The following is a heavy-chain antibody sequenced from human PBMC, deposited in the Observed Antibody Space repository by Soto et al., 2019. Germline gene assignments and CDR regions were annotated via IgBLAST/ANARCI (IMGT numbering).Heavy chain of an antibody. J-gene: IGHJ6*02. CDR2: IIPIFGTA. V-gene: IGHV1-69*06. Sequence: QVQLVQSGAEVKKPGSSVKVSCKASGGTFSSYAISWVRQAPGQGLEWMGGIIPIFGTANYAQKFQGRVTITADNSTSTAYMELSSLRSEDTAVYYCARQAPMIVVDIFPGAYGMDLWGQGTTVTVSS. D-gene: IGHD3-22*01. CDR3: ARQAPMIVVDIFPGAYGMDL. CDR1: GGTFSSYA.